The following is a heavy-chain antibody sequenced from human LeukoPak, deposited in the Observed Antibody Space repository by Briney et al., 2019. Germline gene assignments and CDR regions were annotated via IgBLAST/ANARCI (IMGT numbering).Heavy chain of an antibody. CDR3: ARGPSGYHNT. J-gene: IGHJ4*02. CDR2: IKSDGSTT. CDR1: EFTFSSYW. V-gene: IGHV3-74*01. Sequence: GGSLRLSCAASEFTFSSYWMHWVRQAPGKGLVWVSRIKSDGSTTSYADSVKGRFTISRDNAKNTLFLQMNSLRAEDTAVYYCARGPSGYHNTGGQGTLVTVSS. D-gene: IGHD5-12*01.